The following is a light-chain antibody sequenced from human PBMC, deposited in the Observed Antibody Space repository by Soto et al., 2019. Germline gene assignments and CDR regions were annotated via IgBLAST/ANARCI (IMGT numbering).Light chain of an antibody. J-gene: IGKJ5*01. CDR3: QQYGQSASVI. V-gene: IGKV3-20*01. CDR2: GAS. Sequence: EIELTQSPGTLSLSPGDRATLSCRAGQSVRSGYLAWYQHKSGRAPRLLIYGASSRATGIPERFSGSGAGTDFTISIRRLELVDFAVYYCQQYGQSASVIFGQGTRLEI. CDR1: QSVRSGY.